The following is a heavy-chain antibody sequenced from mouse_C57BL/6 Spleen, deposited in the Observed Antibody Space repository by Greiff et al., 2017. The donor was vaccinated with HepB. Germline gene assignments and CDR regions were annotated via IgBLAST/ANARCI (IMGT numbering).Heavy chain of an antibody. Sequence: EVKLMESGPGMVKPSQSLSLTCTVTGYSITSGYDWHWIRHFPGNKLEWMGYISYSGSTNYNPSLKSRIPITHDPSKNHFFLKLNSVTTEDTATYYCAREGGIYYDYGQEYFDVWGTGTTVTVSS. CDR3: AREGGIYYDYGQEYFDV. V-gene: IGHV3-1*01. J-gene: IGHJ1*03. D-gene: IGHD2-4*01. CDR2: ISYSGST. CDR1: GYSITSGYD.